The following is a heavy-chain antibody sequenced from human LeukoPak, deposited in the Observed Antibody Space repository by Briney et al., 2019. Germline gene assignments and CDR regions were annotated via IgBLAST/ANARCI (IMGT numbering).Heavy chain of an antibody. Sequence: GGSLRLSCAASGFTLSSCAMSWVRQASGKGLEWVSAISGSGGSTYYADSVKGRFTISRDNSKNTLYLQMNSLRTEDTAVYYCAKARYSSSWYFDYWGQGTLVTVSS. D-gene: IGHD6-13*01. CDR2: ISGSGGST. CDR1: GFTLSSCA. V-gene: IGHV3-23*01. CDR3: AKARYSSSWYFDY. J-gene: IGHJ4*02.